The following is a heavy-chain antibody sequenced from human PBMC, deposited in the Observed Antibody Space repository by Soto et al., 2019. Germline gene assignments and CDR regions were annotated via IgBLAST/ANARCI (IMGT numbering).Heavy chain of an antibody. CDR2: IVVGRGNT. J-gene: IGHJ6*02. V-gene: IGHV1-58*02. D-gene: IGHD3-10*01. Sequence: QMQLVQSGPEVKKPGTSVKVSCKASGFTFTSSAMQWVRQARGQRLEWIGWIVVGRGNTNYAQQFQERVTITRDMSTSTAYMELSSPRPEARAVYYCAAGLWGSGSYSAPTWYYYGMDVWGQGTTVTVS. CDR3: AAGLWGSGSYSAPTWYYYGMDV. CDR1: GFTFTSSA.